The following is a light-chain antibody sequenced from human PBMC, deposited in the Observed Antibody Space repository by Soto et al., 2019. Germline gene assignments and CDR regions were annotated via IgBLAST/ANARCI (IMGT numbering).Light chain of an antibody. Sequence: QSVLTQPASVSGSPGQSITISCTGTSSDVGGYNYVSWYQHHPGKAPKLMIFDVSNRPSGVSNRFSGSKSGNTASLTISGLQAEDEADYYCTSWTTSPTMIFGGGTKVTVL. J-gene: IGLJ2*01. V-gene: IGLV2-14*03. CDR1: SSDVGGYNY. CDR3: TSWTTSPTMI. CDR2: DVS.